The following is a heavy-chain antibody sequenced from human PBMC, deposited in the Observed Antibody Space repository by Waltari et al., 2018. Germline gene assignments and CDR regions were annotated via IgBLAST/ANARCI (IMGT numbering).Heavy chain of an antibody. CDR1: AGPFSSYA. V-gene: IGHV1-69*01. D-gene: IGHD3-10*01. CDR2: IIPIFGTA. CDR3: ARDGSGSYSHDY. Sequence: QVQLVQSGAEVKKPGSSVKVSCQASAGPFSSYAISWVRQAPGQGLEWRGGIIPIFGTANYAQKFQGRVTITADESTSTAYMELSSLRSEDTAVYYCARDGSGSYSHDYWGQGTLVTVSS. J-gene: IGHJ4*02.